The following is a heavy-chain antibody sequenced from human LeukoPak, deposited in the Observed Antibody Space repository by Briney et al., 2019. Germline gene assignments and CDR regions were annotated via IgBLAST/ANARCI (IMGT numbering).Heavy chain of an antibody. CDR3: AKVHLPVGATAVGHYFDY. D-gene: IGHD1-26*01. V-gene: IGHV3-9*01. J-gene: IGHJ4*02. CDR1: GFTFYDFA. CDR2: ISWNSGNI. Sequence: PGGSLRLSCVASGFTFYDFAMHWVRQAPGKGLEWVSGISWNSGNIDYADSVKGRFTISRDNAKNSLYLQMNSLRREDTALYYCAKVHLPVGATAVGHYFDYWGQGSLVTVSS.